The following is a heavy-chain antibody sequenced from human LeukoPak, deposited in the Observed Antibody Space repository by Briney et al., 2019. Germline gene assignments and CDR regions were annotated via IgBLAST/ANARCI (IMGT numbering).Heavy chain of an antibody. Sequence: SGPTLVNPTQTLTLTCTFSGFSLSTSGMCVSWIRQPPGKALEWLARLDWDDDKYYSTSLKTRLTISKDTPKNLVVLTMTNMDPVDTATYYCARMREQQLVHSPSQDYYYGMDVWGQGTTVTVSS. J-gene: IGHJ6*02. CDR2: LDWDDDK. D-gene: IGHD6-13*01. CDR1: GFSLSTSGMC. V-gene: IGHV2-70*11. CDR3: ARMREQQLVHSPSQDYYYGMDV.